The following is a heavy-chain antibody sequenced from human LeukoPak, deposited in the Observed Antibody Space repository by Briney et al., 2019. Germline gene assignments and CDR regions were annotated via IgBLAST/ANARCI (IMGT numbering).Heavy chain of an antibody. CDR1: GFTFSSYT. J-gene: IGHJ4*02. D-gene: IGHD6-19*01. V-gene: IGHV3-23*01. Sequence: GGSLRLSCAASGFTFSSYTLSWVRQAPGKGLECVSAISGSSGSTYSADSLKGRFTISRDNSKNTLYLQINSLRTDDTAVFYCARGGLGSAFDNWGQGTLVTVSS. CDR2: ISGSSGST. CDR3: ARGGLGSAFDN.